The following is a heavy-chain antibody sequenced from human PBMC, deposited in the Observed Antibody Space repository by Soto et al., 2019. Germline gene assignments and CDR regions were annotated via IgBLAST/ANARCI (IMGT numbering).Heavy chain of an antibody. Sequence: QVQLIQSGAEVKKPGSSVRVSCKISGGTFASFKINWVRQAPGQGLEWIGGVIPMFDTTYYAQRLQGRLTITADASTSTAYMELTSLASADSAVYYCAGDGHIGQKYYFDYWGQGTLLTVSS. CDR3: AGDGHIGQKYYFDY. J-gene: IGHJ4*02. D-gene: IGHD2-21*01. V-gene: IGHV1-69*01. CDR2: VIPMFDTT. CDR1: GGTFASFK.